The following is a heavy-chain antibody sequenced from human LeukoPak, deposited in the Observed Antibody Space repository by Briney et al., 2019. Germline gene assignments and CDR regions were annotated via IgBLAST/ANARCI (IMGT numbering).Heavy chain of an antibody. Sequence: PSETLSLTCTVSGASINSTNFYWSWIRQPPGKGLESIGSISYTGNTYSNPSLNSRVTMSVDTSKNQFSLKLSSVTAADTAVYYCASQGTMTRRGYWLDPWGQRTLVTVSS. CDR3: ASQGTMTRRGYWLDP. CDR1: GASINSTNFY. CDR2: ISYTGNT. D-gene: IGHD3-10*01. J-gene: IGHJ5*02. V-gene: IGHV4-39*01.